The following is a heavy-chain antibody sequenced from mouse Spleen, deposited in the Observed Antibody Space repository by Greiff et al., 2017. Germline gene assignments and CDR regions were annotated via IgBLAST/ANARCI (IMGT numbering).Heavy chain of an antibody. CDR1: GYTFTSYW. CDR2: IDPSDSYT. Sequence: QVQLQQPGAELVKPGASVKLSCKASGYTFTSYWMQWVKQRPGQGLEWIGEIDPSDSYTNYNQKFKGKATLTVDTSSSTAYMQLSSLTSEDSAVYYCGSYYSYYSSHWYFDVWGAGTTVTVSS. D-gene: IGHD2-12*01. J-gene: IGHJ1*01. V-gene: IGHV1-50*01. CDR3: GSYYSYYSSHWYFDV.